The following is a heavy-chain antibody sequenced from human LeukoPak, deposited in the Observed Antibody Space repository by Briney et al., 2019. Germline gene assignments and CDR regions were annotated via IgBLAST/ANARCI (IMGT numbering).Heavy chain of an antibody. Sequence: GGSLRLSCAASGFTFSTYTMSWGRRAPGKGLEWGSSISGSGSTAYYADSVKGRFTVSRDDSKSTLYLETNSLGGDDTAVYYCARSSGDPPRWRMDVWGQGTTVIVSS. J-gene: IGHJ6*02. CDR1: GFTFSTYT. CDR3: ARSSGDPPRWRMDV. CDR2: ISGSGSTA. V-gene: IGHV3-23*01. D-gene: IGHD2-21*02.